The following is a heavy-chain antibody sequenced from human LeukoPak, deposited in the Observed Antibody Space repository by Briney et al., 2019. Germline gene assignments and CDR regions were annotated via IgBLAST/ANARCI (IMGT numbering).Heavy chain of an antibody. V-gene: IGHV3-48*01. D-gene: IGHD6-19*01. J-gene: IGHJ4*02. CDR2: ISTSSSTI. Sequence: GGSLRLSCAASGFTFSGYYMNWVRQAPGKGLEWVSYISTSSSTIYYADSVKGRFTISRDNAKSSLYLQMNSLRAEDTAVYYCAGISGWYGSVIDYWGQGTLVTVSS. CDR1: GFTFSGYY. CDR3: AGISGWYGSVIDY.